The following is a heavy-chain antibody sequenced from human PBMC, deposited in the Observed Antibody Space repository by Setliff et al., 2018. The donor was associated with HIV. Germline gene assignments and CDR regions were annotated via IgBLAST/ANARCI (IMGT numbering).Heavy chain of an antibody. CDR2: ISAYNGNT. CDR1: GYTFSSYG. V-gene: IGHV1-18*01. CDR3: ARPEYEGSGRMTY. D-gene: IGHD3-22*01. J-gene: IGHJ4*02. Sequence: ASVKVSCKASGYTFSSYGINWVRQAPGQGLEWMGWISAYNGNTDYAQKLQGRVTMTTDTSTSTAYMELRSLKSDDTAVYYCARPEYEGSGRMTYWGQGTLVTVSS.